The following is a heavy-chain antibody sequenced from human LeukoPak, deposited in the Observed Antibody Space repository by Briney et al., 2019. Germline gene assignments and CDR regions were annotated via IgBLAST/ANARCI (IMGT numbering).Heavy chain of an antibody. CDR1: GYTFTSYG. J-gene: IGHJ4*02. CDR3: ARVFFHPLPFDY. D-gene: IGHD2/OR15-2a*01. V-gene: IGHV1-18*01. Sequence: ASVKVSCKASGYTFTSYGISWVRQALGQGLEWMGWISAYNGNTNYAQKLQGRVTMTTDTSTSTAYMELRSLRSDDTAVYYCARVFFHPLPFDYWGQGTLVTVSS. CDR2: ISAYNGNT.